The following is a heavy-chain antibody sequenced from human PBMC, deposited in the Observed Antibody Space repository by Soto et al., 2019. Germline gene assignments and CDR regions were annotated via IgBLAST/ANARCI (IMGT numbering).Heavy chain of an antibody. D-gene: IGHD2-21*01. CDR3: VLTRKYFGLFVMDV. Sequence: GGSLRLSCAASGFTFSDHYIDWVRQAPGKGLEWIGRSRKKANSYTTEFAASVTVRFTISRDDSENSLYLQLNSLKIEDTSMYFCVLTRKYFGLFVMDVLGQGTTVTVSS. CDR1: GFTFSDHY. V-gene: IGHV3-72*01. J-gene: IGHJ6*02. CDR2: SRKKANSYTT.